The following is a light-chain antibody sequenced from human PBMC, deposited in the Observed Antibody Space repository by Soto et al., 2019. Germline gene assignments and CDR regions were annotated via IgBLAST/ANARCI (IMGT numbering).Light chain of an antibody. CDR1: QSVRKN. J-gene: IGKJ1*01. CDR3: KQYNNWPRT. CDR2: GAS. V-gene: IGKV3-15*01. Sequence: LMTKSPATLIQSTRQTPTLSYQASQSVRKNLAWYQQKPGQAPRLLIYGASTRATGIPARFSGSGSGTEFTLTISSLQSEEFAVYYCKQYNNWPRTVGHGTKVAIK.